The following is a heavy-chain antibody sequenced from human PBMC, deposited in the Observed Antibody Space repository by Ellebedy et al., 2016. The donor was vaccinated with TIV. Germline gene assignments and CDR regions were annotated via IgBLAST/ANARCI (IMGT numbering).Heavy chain of an antibody. CDR1: GFLFSSYA. CDR2: ISHTGYST. D-gene: IGHD6-19*01. J-gene: IGHJ4*02. CDR3: AKDLTTAVAGYFDN. V-gene: IGHV3-23*01. Sequence: GGSLRLSCVASGFLFSSYAMNWVRQTPSKGLQWVSSISHTGYSTYYADSVKGRLTISRDNSKNTLYLEMDNLRAEDTAVYYCAKDLTTAVAGYFDNWGQGTLVAVS.